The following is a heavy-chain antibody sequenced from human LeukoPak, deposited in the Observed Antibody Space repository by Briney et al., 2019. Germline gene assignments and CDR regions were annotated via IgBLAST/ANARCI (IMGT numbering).Heavy chain of an antibody. CDR1: GGSIYTYY. CDR3: ASFDPNYYFDY. Sequence: SITGTVSGGSIYTYYWSWIRQPPGKGLEWIGYNNHIGTTNYNPSLKSRVIISLDTSKNEFSLKLSSVTAADTAVYYCASFDPNYYFDYWGQGTLVTVSS. CDR2: NNHIGTT. V-gene: IGHV4-59*01. J-gene: IGHJ4*02.